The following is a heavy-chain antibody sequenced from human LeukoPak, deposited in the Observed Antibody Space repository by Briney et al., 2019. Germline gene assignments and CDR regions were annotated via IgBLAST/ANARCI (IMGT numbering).Heavy chain of an antibody. V-gene: IGHV3-48*03. CDR3: ARDGDGGSVWGHYYGIDV. CDR2: ISSSGSNY. J-gene: IGHJ6*02. Sequence: SPRLSCAAAGFTCSSYEMNWGRPAPGEGLEWVSNISSSGSNYYSADSEKRRFTISSDNAKNTLDQQMNSRGAEDTAVYYCARDGDGGSVWGHYYGIDVWGQGTTVTVSS. CDR1: GFTCSSYE. D-gene: IGHD3-16*01.